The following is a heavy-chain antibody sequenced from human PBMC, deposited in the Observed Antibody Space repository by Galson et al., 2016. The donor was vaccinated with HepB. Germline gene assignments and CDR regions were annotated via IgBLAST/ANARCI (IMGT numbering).Heavy chain of an antibody. Sequence: SVKVSCKASGGTFSNYAISWVRQAPGQGLEWMGGIIPIFGTANYAQNFQGRVTITADESTSTACMELSSLRSEDTAVYYCASRAGDYYDNSGYYYYYNYGMDVWGQGTTVTVSS. CDR3: ASRAGDYYDNSGYYYYYNYGMDV. D-gene: IGHD3-22*01. V-gene: IGHV1-69*13. CDR2: IIPIFGTA. J-gene: IGHJ6*02. CDR1: GGTFSNYA.